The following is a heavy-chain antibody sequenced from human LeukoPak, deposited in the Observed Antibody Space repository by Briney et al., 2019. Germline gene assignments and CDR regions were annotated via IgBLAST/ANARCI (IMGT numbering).Heavy chain of an antibody. J-gene: IGHJ6*02. D-gene: IGHD4-17*01. CDR3: AAVTNKYYYYGMDV. V-gene: IGHV4-31*03. CDR2: IYYSGST. Sequence: SETLSLTCTVSGGSISIGGYYWSWIRQHPGKGLEWIGYIYYSGSTYYNPSLKSRVTISVDTSKNQFSLKLSSVTAADTAVYYCAAVTNKYYYYGMDVWGQGTTVTVSS. CDR1: GGSISIGGYY.